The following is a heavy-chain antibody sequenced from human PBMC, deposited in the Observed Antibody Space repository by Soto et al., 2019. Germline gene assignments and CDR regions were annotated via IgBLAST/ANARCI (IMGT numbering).Heavy chain of an antibody. J-gene: IGHJ6*02. D-gene: IGHD3-10*01. Sequence: QVQLVQSGAEVKNPGSSVKVSCKTSGFTFNVYGIHGVRQAPGQGLEWMGGLIPIYDEPYYAQKFQGRVTITADKSTTTVHLELSSLRSEHTAVYFCARVRDPHLDHYGLDVWGQGTTVTVS. CDR2: LIPIYDEP. CDR1: GFTFNVYG. V-gene: IGHV1-69*06. CDR3: ARVRDPHLDHYGLDV.